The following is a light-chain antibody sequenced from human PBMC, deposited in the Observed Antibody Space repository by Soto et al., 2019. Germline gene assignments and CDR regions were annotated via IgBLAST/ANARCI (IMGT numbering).Light chain of an antibody. CDR3: QQAIGT. CDR2: KAS. Sequence: DIQMTQSPSTLSASVGDRVTITCRASQSISSWLAWYQQKPGKAPKLLIYKASSLESGVPSRFSGSGSGTEFTLTFSSLQPDGFATYYCQQAIGTFGKGTRLEIK. J-gene: IGKJ5*01. V-gene: IGKV1-5*03. CDR1: QSISSW.